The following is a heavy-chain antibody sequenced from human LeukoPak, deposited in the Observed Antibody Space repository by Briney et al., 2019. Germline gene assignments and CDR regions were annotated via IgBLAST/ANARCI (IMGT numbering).Heavy chain of an antibody. CDR2: ISGSGGST. Sequence: PGGSLRLSCAASGFTFSSYAMSWVRQAPGKGLEGVSAISGSGGSTYYADSVKGRFTISRDNSKNTLYLQMNSLRAEDTAVYYCAKDLMVGYSYGPDFDYWGQGILVTVSS. D-gene: IGHD5-18*01. CDR3: AKDLMVGYSYGPDFDY. J-gene: IGHJ4*02. V-gene: IGHV3-23*01. CDR1: GFTFSSYA.